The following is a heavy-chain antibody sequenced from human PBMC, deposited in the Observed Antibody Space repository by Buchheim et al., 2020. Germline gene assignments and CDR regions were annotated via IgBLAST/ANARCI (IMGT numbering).Heavy chain of an antibody. V-gene: IGHV3-21*01. J-gene: IGHJ4*02. CDR3: APYCSGGSCYSLDY. CDR2: ISSSSSHI. D-gene: IGHD2-15*01. CDR1: GFSFSSYS. Sequence: EVQLVESGGGLVKPGGSLRLSCAASGFSFSSYSMNWVRQAPGKGLEWVSSISSSSSHIFYADSVKGRFTISRDNATGSLYLQMNSRRAEDTAVYYCAPYCSGGSCYSLDYWGQGTL.